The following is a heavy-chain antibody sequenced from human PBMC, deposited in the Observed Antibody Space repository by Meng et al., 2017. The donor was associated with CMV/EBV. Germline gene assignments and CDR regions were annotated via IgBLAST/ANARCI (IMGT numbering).Heavy chain of an antibody. Sequence: VLLSESGLGLVMPSQTLYLTGTVAGGSISSGDYYWSWIRQPPGKGLEWIGYIYYSGSTYYNPSLKSRVTISVDTSKNQFSLKLSSVTAADTAVYYCARVWDSGWDYWGQGTLVTVSS. CDR3: ARVWDSGWDY. CDR2: IYYSGST. J-gene: IGHJ4*02. V-gene: IGHV4-30-4*08. CDR1: GGSISSGDYY. D-gene: IGHD3-22*01.